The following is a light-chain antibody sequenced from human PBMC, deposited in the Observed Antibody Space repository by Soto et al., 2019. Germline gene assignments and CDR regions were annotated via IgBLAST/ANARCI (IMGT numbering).Light chain of an antibody. CDR2: DVS. CDR1: SSDVGGYNY. J-gene: IGLJ1*01. Sequence: QSVLTQPASVSGSPGQSITISCTGTSSDVGGYNYVSWYQQHPGKAPKFMIYDVSSRPSGVSNRFSGSKSGNPASLTISGLQAEDDADYYCCSYTTSNTRQIVFGTGTKLTV. CDR3: CSYTTSNTRQIV. V-gene: IGLV2-14*03.